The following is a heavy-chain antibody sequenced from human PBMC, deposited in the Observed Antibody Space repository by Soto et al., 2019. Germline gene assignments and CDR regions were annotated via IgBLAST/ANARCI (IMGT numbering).Heavy chain of an antibody. CDR2: IKSKTDGGTT. CDR3: TTDGLNIVVVPAATYFDY. D-gene: IGHD2-2*01. J-gene: IGHJ4*02. CDR1: GFTFSNAW. V-gene: IGHV3-15*01. Sequence: GGSLRLSCAASGFTFSNAWMSWVRQAPGKGLEWVGRIKSKTDGGTTDYAAPVKGRFTISRDDSKNTLYLQMNSLKTEDTAVYYCTTDGLNIVVVPAATYFDYWGQGTLVTVSS.